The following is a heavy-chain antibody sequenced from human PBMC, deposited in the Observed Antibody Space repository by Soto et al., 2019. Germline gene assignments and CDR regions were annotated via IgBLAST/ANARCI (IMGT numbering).Heavy chain of an antibody. J-gene: IGHJ4*02. V-gene: IGHV3-30-3*01. CDR2: ISYDGSNK. Sequence: QVQLVESGGGVVQPGRSLRLSCAASGFTSSSYAMHWVRQAPGKGLEWVAVISYDGSNKYYADSVKGRFTISRDNSKNTLYLQMNSLRAEDTAVYYCARDRKYYGSGSYDTSYFDYWGQGTLVTVSS. D-gene: IGHD3-10*01. CDR3: ARDRKYYGSGSYDTSYFDY. CDR1: GFTSSSYA.